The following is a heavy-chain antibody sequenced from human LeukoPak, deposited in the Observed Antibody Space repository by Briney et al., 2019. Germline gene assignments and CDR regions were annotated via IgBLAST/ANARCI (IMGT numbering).Heavy chain of an antibody. J-gene: IGHJ4*02. V-gene: IGHV3-30*04. CDR1: GFTFKTYA. Sequence: GGSLRLSCAASGFTFKTYAMHWVRQAPGRGLEWVAVLSSDGDYKYYADSVKGRFTISRDNSKNTEYLQMTSLRSEDTAVYYCARPGGGAIRGYLDYWGQGTLVAVSS. D-gene: IGHD3-10*01. CDR3: ARPGGGAIRGYLDY. CDR2: LSSDGDYK.